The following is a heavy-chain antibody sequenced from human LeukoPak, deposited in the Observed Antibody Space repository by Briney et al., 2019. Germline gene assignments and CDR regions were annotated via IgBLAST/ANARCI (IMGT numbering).Heavy chain of an antibody. CDR3: ARDRASYNWNYDLDY. CDR2: IKQDGSEK. D-gene: IGHD1-7*01. Sequence: GGSLRLSCAASGFTFSSYSMNWVRQAPGKGLEWVANIKQDGSEKYYVDSVKGRFTISRDNAKNSLYLQMNSLRAEDTAVYYCARDRASYNWNYDLDYWGQGTLVTVSS. V-gene: IGHV3-7*05. J-gene: IGHJ4*02. CDR1: GFTFSSYS.